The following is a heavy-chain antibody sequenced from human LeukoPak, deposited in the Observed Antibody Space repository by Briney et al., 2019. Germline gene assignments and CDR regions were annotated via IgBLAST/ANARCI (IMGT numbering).Heavy chain of an antibody. D-gene: IGHD3-10*01. CDR1: GYTFTSYD. Sequence: GASVKVSCKASGYTFTSYDINWVRQATGQGLEWMGWMNPNSGNTGYAQKFQGRVTMTRNTSISTAYMELSSLRSEDTAVYYCARDGPVRGGTMVRGINYWGQGTLVTVSS. J-gene: IGHJ4*02. CDR3: ARDGPVRGGTMVRGINY. V-gene: IGHV1-8*01. CDR2: MNPNSGNT.